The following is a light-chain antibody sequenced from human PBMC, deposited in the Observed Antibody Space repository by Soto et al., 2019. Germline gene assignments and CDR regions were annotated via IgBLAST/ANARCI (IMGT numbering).Light chain of an antibody. V-gene: IGKV3-11*01. J-gene: IGKJ1*01. CDR1: QGVGST. CDR3: QQRSNWPRT. Sequence: EIVMTQSPATLSVSPGERVTLSCRASQGVGSTLAWYRQQPGQAPRLLIYGASNRATGIPARFSGSGSGTDFTLTISSLEPEDFAVYYCQQRSNWPRTFGQGTKVDIK. CDR2: GAS.